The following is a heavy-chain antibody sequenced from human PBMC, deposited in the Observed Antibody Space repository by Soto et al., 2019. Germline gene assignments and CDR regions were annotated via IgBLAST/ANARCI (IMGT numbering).Heavy chain of an antibody. CDR3: ARDKDSGSDY. J-gene: IGHJ4*02. CDR2: ISYDGSNK. D-gene: IGHD2-15*01. CDR1: GFTFSSYA. Sequence: GGSLRLSCAASGFTFSSYAMHWVRQAPGKGLEWVAVISYDGSNKYYADSVKGRFTISRDNSKNTLYLQMNSLRAEDTAVYYCARDKDSGSDYWGQGTLVTVSS. V-gene: IGHV3-30-3*01.